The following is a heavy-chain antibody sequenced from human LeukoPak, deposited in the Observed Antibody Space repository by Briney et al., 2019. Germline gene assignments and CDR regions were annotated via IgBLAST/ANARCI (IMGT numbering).Heavy chain of an antibody. D-gene: IGHD3-22*01. J-gene: IGHJ4*02. Sequence: SETLSLTCTVSGGSISSSSYYWGWIRQPPGKGLEWIGSIYYSGSTYYNPSLKSRVTISVDTSKNQFSLKLSSVTAADTAVYYCARDVGVTTYDSSGYYWGQGTLVTVSS. CDR1: GGSISSSSYY. CDR3: ARDVGVTTYDSSGYY. CDR2: IYYSGST. V-gene: IGHV4-39*07.